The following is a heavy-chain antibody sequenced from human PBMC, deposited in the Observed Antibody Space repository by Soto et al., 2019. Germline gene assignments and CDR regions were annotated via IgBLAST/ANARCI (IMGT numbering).Heavy chain of an antibody. CDR2: TYYRSKWYN. CDR3: ARVFLGSGGSSRQTENWFDP. V-gene: IGHV6-1*01. Sequence: KQSQTLSLTCAISGDSVSSNSAAWNWIRQSPSRGLEWLGRTYYRSKWYNDYAVSVKSRITINPDTSKNQFSLQLNSVTPEDTAVYYCARVFLGSGGSSRQTENWFDPWGQGTLVTVSS. CDR1: GDSVSSNSAA. D-gene: IGHD2-15*01. J-gene: IGHJ5*02.